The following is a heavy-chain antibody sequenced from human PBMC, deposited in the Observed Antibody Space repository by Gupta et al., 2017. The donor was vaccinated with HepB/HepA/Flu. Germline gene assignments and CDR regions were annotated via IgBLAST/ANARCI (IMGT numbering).Heavy chain of an antibody. V-gene: IGHV3-33*01. CDR3: AREDYYDSSGWTYYFDY. CDR1: GFTFSSYG. Sequence: QVQLVESGGGVVQPGRSLRLSWAASGFTFSSYGMPWVRQAPGKGLEWVAVIWYDGSNKYYADSVKGRFTISRDNSKNTLYLQMNSLRAEDTAVYYCAREDYYDSSGWTYYFDYWGQGTLVTVSS. J-gene: IGHJ4*02. D-gene: IGHD3-22*01. CDR2: IWYDGSNK.